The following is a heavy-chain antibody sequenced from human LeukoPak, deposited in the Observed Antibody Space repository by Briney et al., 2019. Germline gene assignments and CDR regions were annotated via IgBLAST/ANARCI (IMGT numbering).Heavy chain of an antibody. V-gene: IGHV5-51*01. CDR2: ICPDDSDT. D-gene: IGHD4/OR15-4a*01. Sequence: GESLKISCKGSGYSFTSYWIGWVRQMPGKGLEWMGMICPDDSDTRYSPSFQGHVTISADKSITTAYLQWSSLKASDTAMYYCARHIGLTTRYLDFWGQGTLVTVSS. CDR3: ARHIGLTTRYLDF. CDR1: GYSFTSYW. J-gene: IGHJ4*02.